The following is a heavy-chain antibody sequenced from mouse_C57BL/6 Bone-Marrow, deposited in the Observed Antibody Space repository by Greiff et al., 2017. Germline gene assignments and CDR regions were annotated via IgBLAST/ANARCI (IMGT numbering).Heavy chain of an antibody. CDR3: ATLVATPWFAY. V-gene: IGHV2-5*01. D-gene: IGHD1-1*01. J-gene: IGHJ3*01. Sequence: VKLMESGPGLVQPSQSLSITCTVSGFSLTSYGVHWVRQSPGKGLEWLGVIWSGGSTDYNAAFMSRPSITTENSKSQVFFKMNSLQADDTAIYYGATLVATPWFAYWGQGTLVTGSA. CDR2: IWSGGST. CDR1: GFSLTSYG.